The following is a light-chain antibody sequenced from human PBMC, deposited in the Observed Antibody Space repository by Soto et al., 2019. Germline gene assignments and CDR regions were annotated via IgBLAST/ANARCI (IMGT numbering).Light chain of an antibody. V-gene: IGKV1-5*01. CDR3: QQYNSYWT. J-gene: IGKJ1*01. Sequence: DIQMTQSPSTLSGSVGDRVTITCRASQTISSWLAWYQQKPGKAPKLLIYDASSLESGVPSRFSGSGSGTEFTLTISSLQPDDFATYYCQQYNSYWTFGQGTRWIP. CDR1: QTISSW. CDR2: DAS.